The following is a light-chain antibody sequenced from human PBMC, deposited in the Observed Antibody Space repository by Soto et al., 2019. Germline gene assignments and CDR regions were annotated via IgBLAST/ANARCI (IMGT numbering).Light chain of an antibody. CDR3: QHYKSYSEA. V-gene: IGKV1-5*01. CDR2: DAS. J-gene: IGKJ1*01. Sequence: DIQLTQAPSTLSASVGDRVTLTCRASQSISSWLAWYQQKPGKAPKVLIYDASSLESGVPSRFSGSGAGTEFTLTISSLQPDDFATYYCQHYKSYSEAFGQGTKVEIK. CDR1: QSISSW.